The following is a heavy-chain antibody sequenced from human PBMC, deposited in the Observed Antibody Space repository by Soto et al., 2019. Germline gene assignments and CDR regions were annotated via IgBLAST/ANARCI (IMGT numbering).Heavy chain of an antibody. CDR2: IYYSGST. V-gene: IGHV4-59*08. J-gene: IGHJ2*01. CDR1: GGPISSYY. CDR3: ARFNWYFDL. Sequence: QVQLQESGPGLVKPSETLSLTCTVSGGPISSYYWSWIRQPPGKGLEWIGYIYYSGSTNYNPSLKSRVTISVDTSKNQFSLKLSSVTDADTAVYYCARFNWYFDLWGRGTLVTVSS.